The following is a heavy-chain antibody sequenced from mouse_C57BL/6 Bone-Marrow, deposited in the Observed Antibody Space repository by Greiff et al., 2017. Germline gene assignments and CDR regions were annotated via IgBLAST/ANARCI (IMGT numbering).Heavy chain of an antibody. CDR1: GFNIKDDY. D-gene: IGHD2-12*01. V-gene: IGHV14-4*01. Sequence: VQLKESGAELVRPGASVKLSCTASGFNIKDDYMHWVKQRPEQGLEWIGWIDPENGDTEYASKFQGKATITADTSSNTAYLQLSSLTSQDTAVSYCTTCLPTIIAWFAYWGQGTLVTVSA. CDR3: TTCLPTIIAWFAY. CDR2: IDPENGDT. J-gene: IGHJ3*01.